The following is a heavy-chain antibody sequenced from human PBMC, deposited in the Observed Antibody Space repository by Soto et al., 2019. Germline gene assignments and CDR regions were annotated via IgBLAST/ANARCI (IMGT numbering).Heavy chain of an antibody. CDR1: GFTFSSYE. CDR3: AREDILGTRSFDY. V-gene: IGHV3-48*03. D-gene: IGHD1-26*01. J-gene: IGHJ4*02. Sequence: EVQLVESGGGSVQPGGSLRLSCAASGFTFSSYEMNWVRQAPGKGLEWVSYISSNSATIYDTDSGRGRFTISRDNAKNSLYLQMNSLRDEDTAVYYCAREDILGTRSFDYWGQGTLVTVSS. CDR2: ISSNSATI.